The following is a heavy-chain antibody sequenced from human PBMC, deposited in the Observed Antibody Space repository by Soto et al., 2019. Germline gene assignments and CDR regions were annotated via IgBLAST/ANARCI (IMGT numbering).Heavy chain of an antibody. Sequence: SETLSLTCAVYGGSFSGYYWSWIRQPPGKGLEWIGEINHSGSTNYNPSLKSRVTISVDTSKNQFSLKLSSVTAADTAVYYCARETANRVTSAFDSWGQGTMVTVSS. V-gene: IGHV4-34*01. J-gene: IGHJ3*02. CDR2: INHSGST. CDR3: ARETANRVTSAFDS. D-gene: IGHD4-17*01. CDR1: GGSFSGYY.